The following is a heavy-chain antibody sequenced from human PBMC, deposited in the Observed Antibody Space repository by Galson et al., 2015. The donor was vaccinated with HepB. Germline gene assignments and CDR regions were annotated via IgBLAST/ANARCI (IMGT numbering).Heavy chain of an antibody. V-gene: IGHV4-61*02. Sequence: TLSLTCTVSGGSINIGRYYWSWIRQPAGKGLEWIGRIYTSGRTTYNPSLKSRVTMSIDTSKNQFSLKLSSVTAADTAVYYCARDASAATSRNGFQHWGQGTLVTVSS. CDR2: IYTSGRT. J-gene: IGHJ1*01. CDR1: GGSINIGRYY. D-gene: IGHD2-15*01. CDR3: ARDASAATSRNGFQH.